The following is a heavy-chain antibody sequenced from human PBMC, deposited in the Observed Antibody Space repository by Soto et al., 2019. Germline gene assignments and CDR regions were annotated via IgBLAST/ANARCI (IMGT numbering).Heavy chain of an antibody. Sequence: SETLSLTCSVSGGSFRDHYWTWIRQPPGKGLEWIGYIYYSGNTNYNASLKSRATISVDTPNSQFSLKLNSLTAADTAVYYCARLSGSGWYTAAYWGQGTLVTVSS. CDR2: IYYSGNT. CDR3: ARLSGSGWYTAAY. V-gene: IGHV4-59*08. CDR1: GGSFRDHY. J-gene: IGHJ4*02. D-gene: IGHD6-19*01.